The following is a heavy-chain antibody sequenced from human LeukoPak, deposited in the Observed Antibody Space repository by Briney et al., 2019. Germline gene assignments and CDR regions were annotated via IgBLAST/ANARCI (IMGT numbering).Heavy chain of an antibody. D-gene: IGHD3-22*01. CDR1: GYTFTSYG. J-gene: IGHJ5*02. CDR2: ISAYNGNT. V-gene: IGHV1-18*01. CDR3: ARDRRPTMIVLRGGFDP. Sequence: ASVKVSCKSSGYTFTSYGISWVRQAPGQGLEWMGWISAYNGNTNYIQKFQGRVTMTTGTSTSTAYMELRSLRSDDTAVYYCARDRRPTMIVLRGGFDPWGQGTLVTVSS.